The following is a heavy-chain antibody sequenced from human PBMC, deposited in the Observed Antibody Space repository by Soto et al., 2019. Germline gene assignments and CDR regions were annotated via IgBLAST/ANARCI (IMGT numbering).Heavy chain of an antibody. V-gene: IGHV3-30*18. D-gene: IGHD4-17*01. J-gene: IGHJ4*02. Sequence: QVPLVESGGGVVQPGMSLRLSCAASGFAFNTFGIHWVRQAPGKGLEWVALISDDGRNKYFADSVMGRFTISRDNSNNTLYLPMNSLRAEDTAVYYCAKDWGHGDYVFDNWGQGTLVIVSS. CDR2: ISDDGRNK. CDR1: GFAFNTFG. CDR3: AKDWGHGDYVFDN.